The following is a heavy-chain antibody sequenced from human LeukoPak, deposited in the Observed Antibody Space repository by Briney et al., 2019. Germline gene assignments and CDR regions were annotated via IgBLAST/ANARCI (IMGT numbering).Heavy chain of an antibody. CDR1: GGSISSYY. CDR2: FYYSGST. J-gene: IGHJ2*01. CDR3: ARQVSGSFDL. Sequence: SETLSLTCTVSGGSISSYYWSWIRQPPVKGLEWIGYFYYSGSTNYNPSLKSRVTISEDTSKNQFSLNLNSVTAADTAVYYCARQVSGSFDLWGRGALVTVSS. V-gene: IGHV4-59*08.